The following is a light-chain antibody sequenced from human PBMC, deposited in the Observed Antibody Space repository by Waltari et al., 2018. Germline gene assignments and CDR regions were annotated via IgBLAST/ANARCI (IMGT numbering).Light chain of an antibody. J-gene: IGKJ1*01. CDR2: DTF. CDR3: QMYVRLPAT. V-gene: IGKV3-20*01. CDR1: QSVGRS. Sequence: EIVLTQSPGTLSLSPGERATLSCRPSQSVGRSFAWYQQKPGQAPRLLIFDTFSRATGIPDRFSGSGSGTDFSLTISRLEPEDFAVYYCQMYVRLPATFGQGTKVGI.